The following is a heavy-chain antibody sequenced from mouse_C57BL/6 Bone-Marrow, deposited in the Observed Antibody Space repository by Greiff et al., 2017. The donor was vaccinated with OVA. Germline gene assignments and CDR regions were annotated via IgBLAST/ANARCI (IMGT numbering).Heavy chain of an antibody. J-gene: IGHJ1*03. CDR1: GFTFTDYY. CDR2: IRNKANGYTT. Sequence: EVKLMESGGGLVQPGGSLSLSCAASGFTFTDYYMSWVRQPPGKALEWLGFIRNKANGYTTEYSASVKGRFTISRDNSQSILYLQRNALRAEDSATYYCARPPNDGYYWYFDVWGTGTTVTVSS. V-gene: IGHV7-3*01. D-gene: IGHD2-3*01. CDR3: ARPPNDGYYWYFDV.